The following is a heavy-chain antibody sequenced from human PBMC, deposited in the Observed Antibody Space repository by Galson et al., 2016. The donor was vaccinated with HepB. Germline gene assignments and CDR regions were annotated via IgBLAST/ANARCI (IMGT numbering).Heavy chain of an antibody. J-gene: IGHJ4*02. CDR1: GFTFSSHA. CDR2: VSDDGTHT. D-gene: IGHD4-17*01. CDR3: AKDIRGWTTETAENDN. Sequence: SLRLSCAASGFTFSSHAMHWVRQAPGKGLEWVAIVSDDGTHTDYADSVKGRFTISRDNSKNTLSLQMNSLRVEDTAVYYCAKDIRGWTTETAENDNWGQGTLVTVSS. V-gene: IGHV3-30-3*01.